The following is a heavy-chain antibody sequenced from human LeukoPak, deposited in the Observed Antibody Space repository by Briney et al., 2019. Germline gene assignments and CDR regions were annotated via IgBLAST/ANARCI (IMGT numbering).Heavy chain of an antibody. CDR3: AKGEGNPFDC. CDR1: GFTFSSYS. D-gene: IGHD1-26*01. Sequence: GGSLRLSCAASGFTFSSYSMNWVRQAPGKGLEWVSSISSSSSYIYYADSVKGRFTISRDNANNTLFLQMNSLRVEDTAVYYCAKGEGNPFDCWGQGILVTVSS. J-gene: IGHJ4*02. CDR2: ISSSSSYI. V-gene: IGHV3-21*04.